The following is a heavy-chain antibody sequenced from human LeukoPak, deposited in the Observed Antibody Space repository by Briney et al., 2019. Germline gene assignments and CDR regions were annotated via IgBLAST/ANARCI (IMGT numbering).Heavy chain of an antibody. J-gene: IGHJ6*02. Sequence: PGGSLRLSCAASGFTFSSYAMHWVRQAPGKGLEWVAVIWYDGSNKYYADSVKGRFTISRDNSKNTLYLQMNSLRAEDTAVYYCARVPAATDYYYYGLDVWGQGTTVTVSS. CDR1: GFTFSSYA. D-gene: IGHD2-2*01. CDR3: ARVPAATDYYYYGLDV. CDR2: IWYDGSNK. V-gene: IGHV3-33*08.